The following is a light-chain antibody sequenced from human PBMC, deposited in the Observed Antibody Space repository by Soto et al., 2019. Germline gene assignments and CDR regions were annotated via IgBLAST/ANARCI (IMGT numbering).Light chain of an antibody. CDR1: QSLLSSYGDTL. CDR3: MQYTHWPHT. CDR2: AVF. J-gene: IGKJ4*01. Sequence: DVVMTQSPPSLPVSLGQPASISCRSSQSLLSSYGDTLLDWFHQRPGQSPRRLVHAVFKRDSGVPDRFGGSGSDTNFTLKMRSMETLDVEIYYCMQYTHWPHTFAGGTKVDIK. V-gene: IGKV2-30*01.